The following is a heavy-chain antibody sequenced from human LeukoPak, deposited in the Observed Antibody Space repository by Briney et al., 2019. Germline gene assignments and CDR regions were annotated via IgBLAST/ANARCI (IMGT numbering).Heavy chain of an antibody. J-gene: IGHJ4*02. CDR2: IYYSGST. V-gene: IGHV4-39*01. Sequence: SETLSLTCTVSGGSISSSSYYWGWIRQPPGKGLEWIGSIYYSGSTYYNPSLKSRVTISVDTSKNQFSLKLSSVTAADTAVYYCARLASSSWFGYYFDYWGQGTLVTVSS. D-gene: IGHD6-13*01. CDR1: GGSISSSSYY. CDR3: ARLASSSWFGYYFDY.